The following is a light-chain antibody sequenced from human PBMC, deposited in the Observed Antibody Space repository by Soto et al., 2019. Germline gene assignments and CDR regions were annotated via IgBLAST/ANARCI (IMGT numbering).Light chain of an antibody. CDR2: DVS. V-gene: IGLV2-14*01. Sequence: QSPLTQPASVSGSPGQSITISCTGTSSDVGGYNYVSWYQQHPGKAPKVMIYDVSNRPSGVSNRSSGSKSGNTASLTISGLQAEDEADYYCSSYTSSSTFVFGTGTKLTVL. CDR3: SSYTSSSTFV. CDR1: SSDVGGYNY. J-gene: IGLJ1*01.